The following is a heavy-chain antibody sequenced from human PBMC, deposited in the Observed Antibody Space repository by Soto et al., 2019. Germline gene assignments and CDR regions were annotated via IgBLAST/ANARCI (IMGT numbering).Heavy chain of an antibody. Sequence: GGSLRLSCAASGFTFSSYSMNWVRQAPGKGLEWVSSISSSSSYIYYADSVKGRFTISRDNAKNSLYLQMNSLRAEDTAVYYCARDPIYCSGGSCYSWTFDYWGQGTLVTVSS. CDR2: ISSSSSYI. J-gene: IGHJ4*02. CDR1: GFTFSSYS. D-gene: IGHD2-15*01. V-gene: IGHV3-21*01. CDR3: ARDPIYCSGGSCYSWTFDY.